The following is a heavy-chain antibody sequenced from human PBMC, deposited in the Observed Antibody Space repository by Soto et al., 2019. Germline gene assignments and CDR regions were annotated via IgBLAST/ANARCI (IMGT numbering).Heavy chain of an antibody. V-gene: IGHV1-8*01. Sequence: ASVKVSCKASGDTFTSYDINWVRQATGQGLEWMGWMNPNSGNTGYAQKFQGRVTMTRNTSISTAYMELSSLRSEDTAVYYCARGRIAAAPPLYYMEVWGKGTTVTVSS. CDR3: ARGRIAAAPPLYYMEV. D-gene: IGHD6-13*01. CDR1: GDTFTSYD. J-gene: IGHJ6*03. CDR2: MNPNSGNT.